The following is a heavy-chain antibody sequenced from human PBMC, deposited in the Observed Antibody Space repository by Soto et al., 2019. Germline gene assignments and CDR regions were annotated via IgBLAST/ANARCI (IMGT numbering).Heavy chain of an antibody. D-gene: IGHD6-13*01. J-gene: IGHJ5*02. CDR2: INHSGST. CDR1: GGSFNGYY. CDR3: ARQYSSSLYHRGWFDP. Sequence: SETLSLTCAVYGGSFNGYYWSWIRQPPGKGLEWIGEINHSGSTNYNPSLKSRVTISVDTSKNQFALKLSSVTAADTAVYYCARQYSSSLYHRGWFDPWGQGTLVTVSS. V-gene: IGHV4-34*01.